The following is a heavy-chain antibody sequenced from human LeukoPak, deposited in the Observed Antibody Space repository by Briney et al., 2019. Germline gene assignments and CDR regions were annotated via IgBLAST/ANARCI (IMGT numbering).Heavy chain of an antibody. V-gene: IGHV3-9*01. CDR3: AKEIVAGHNYYGMDV. D-gene: IGHD1-26*01. J-gene: IGHJ6*02. CDR2: ISWNSGSI. Sequence: GGSLRLSCAASGFTFDNYAMYWVRQAPGKGLEWVSGISWNSGSIGYADSVKGRFTISRDDAKNSLYLQMNSLRAEDTALYYCAKEIVAGHNYYGMDVWGQGTTVTVSS. CDR1: GFTFDNYA.